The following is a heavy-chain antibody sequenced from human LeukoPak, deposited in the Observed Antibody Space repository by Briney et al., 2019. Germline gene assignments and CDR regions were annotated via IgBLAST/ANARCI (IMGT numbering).Heavy chain of an antibody. V-gene: IGHV4-4*07. CDR3: AREGCSSTSCHINGWFDP. CDR1: VGSISSYY. Sequence: SETLSLTCTVSVGSISSYYWGWIRQPAGKGLEWIGSIYTSGSTNYNPSLKSRVTMSVDTSKNQFSLKLSSVTAADTAVYYCAREGCSSTSCHINGWFDPWGQGTLVTVSS. J-gene: IGHJ5*02. D-gene: IGHD2-2*02. CDR2: IYTSGST.